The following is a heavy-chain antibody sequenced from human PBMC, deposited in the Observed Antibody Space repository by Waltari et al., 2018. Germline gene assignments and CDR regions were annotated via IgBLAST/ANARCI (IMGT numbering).Heavy chain of an antibody. CDR1: GGSISSGSYY. CDR2: IYTSGST. V-gene: IGHV4-61*09. CDR3: ARDREYCSSTSCYGDYYYGMDV. J-gene: IGHJ6*02. D-gene: IGHD2-2*01. Sequence: QVQLQESGPGLVKPSQTLSLTCTVSGGSISSGSYYWSWIRQPAGKGLEWIGYIYTSGSTNYNPALKSRVTISVDTSKNQFSLKLSSVTAADTAVYYCARDREYCSSTSCYGDYYYGMDVWGQGTTVTVSS.